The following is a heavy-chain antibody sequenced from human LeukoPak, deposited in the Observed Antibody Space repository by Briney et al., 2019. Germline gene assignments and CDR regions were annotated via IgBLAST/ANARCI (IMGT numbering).Heavy chain of an antibody. J-gene: IGHJ3*02. CDR3: ARDGRYSFGLTRNALDI. V-gene: IGHV4-31*03. CDR2: IHHSGTT. D-gene: IGHD5-18*01. CDR1: GDSISSGTYY. Sequence: PSETLSLTCNVSGDSISSGTYYWNWIRQRPGKGLEWIGYIHHSGTTFYNPPLKSRVTISVDTSKNQFSLKLSSVTAADTAVYFCARDGRYSFGLTRNALDIWGQGTVVSVSS.